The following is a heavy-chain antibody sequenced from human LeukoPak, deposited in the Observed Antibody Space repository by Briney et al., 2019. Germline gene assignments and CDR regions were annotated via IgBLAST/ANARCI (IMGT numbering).Heavy chain of an antibody. CDR3: ARVYCSSGTCPDYFDF. CDR2: IHPHRGVT. V-gene: IGHV1-2*02. D-gene: IGHD2-15*01. Sequence: ASVKVSFKASGYTFTDYYMHWVRQAPGQGLEWMGWIHPHRGVTDYAQKFQGRVTMTSDTSISTAYMELSSLRSDDAAVYYCARVYCSSGTCPDYFDFWGQGTLVTVSS. J-gene: IGHJ4*02. CDR1: GYTFTDYY.